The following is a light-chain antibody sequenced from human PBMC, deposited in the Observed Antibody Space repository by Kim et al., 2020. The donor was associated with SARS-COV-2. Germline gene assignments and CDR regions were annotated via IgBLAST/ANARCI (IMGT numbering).Light chain of an antibody. CDR2: GAS. V-gene: IGKV3-20*01. J-gene: IGKJ1*01. Sequence: SPGERATLSCRASQSVGSRYLAWYQQKAGQAPRLLIYGASSRATGIPDRFTGSGSGTDFTLIISRLEPEDFAVYYCQQYGRSPKTFGQGTKVEIK. CDR3: QQYGRSPKT. CDR1: QSVGSRY.